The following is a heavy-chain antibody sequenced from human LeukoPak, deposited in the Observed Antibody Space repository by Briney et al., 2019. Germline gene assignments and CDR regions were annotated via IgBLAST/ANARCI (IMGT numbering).Heavy chain of an antibody. CDR2: IKQDGSEK. Sequence: GGSLRLSCAASGFTFSNYGMHWVRQAPGKGLEWVANIKQDGSEKYYVDSVKGRFTISRDNAKNSLYLQMNSLRAEDTAVYYCARAEPTFSGSYYGDAFDIWGQGTMVTVSS. CDR1: GFTFSNYG. D-gene: IGHD1-26*01. V-gene: IGHV3-7*01. J-gene: IGHJ3*02. CDR3: ARAEPTFSGSYYGDAFDI.